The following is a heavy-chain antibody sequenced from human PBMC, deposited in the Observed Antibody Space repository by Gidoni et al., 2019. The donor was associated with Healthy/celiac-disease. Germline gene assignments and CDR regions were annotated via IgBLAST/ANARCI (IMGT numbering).Heavy chain of an antibody. CDR2: ISWNSGSI. Sequence: EVQLVESGGGLVQPGRSLRLSCAASGFTFDDYAMHGVRQAPGKGLEWVLGISWNSGSIGYADSVKGRFTISRDNAKNSLYLQMNSLRAEDTALYYCAKSSVGAIDYWGQGTLVTVSS. J-gene: IGHJ4*02. V-gene: IGHV3-9*01. CDR1: GFTFDDYA. CDR3: AKSSVGAIDY. D-gene: IGHD1-26*01.